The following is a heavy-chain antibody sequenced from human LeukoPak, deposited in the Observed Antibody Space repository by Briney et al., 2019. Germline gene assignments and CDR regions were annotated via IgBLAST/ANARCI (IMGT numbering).Heavy chain of an antibody. J-gene: IGHJ4*02. Sequence: SETLSLTCTVSGGSISSYYWSWIRQPAGKGLEWIGRIDTSGNTNYKPSLKSRVTMSVDTSKNQFSLKLSSVTAADTAVYYCARSTEILTALDYWGQGTLVTVSS. CDR3: ARSTEILTALDY. V-gene: IGHV4-4*07. D-gene: IGHD3-16*01. CDR1: GGSISSYY. CDR2: IDTSGNT.